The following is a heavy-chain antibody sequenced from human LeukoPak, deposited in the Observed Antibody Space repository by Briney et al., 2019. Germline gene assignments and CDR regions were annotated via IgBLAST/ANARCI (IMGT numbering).Heavy chain of an antibody. D-gene: IGHD2-2*01. CDR1: GGSISSYY. CDR2: IYYSGST. V-gene: IGHV4-59*08. CDR3: ARGVCSSTSCYYYYGMDV. Sequence: SETLPLTCTVSGGSISSYYWSWIRQPPGKGLEWIGYIYYSGSTNYNPSLKSRVTISVDTSKNQFSLKLSSVTAADTAVYYCARGVCSSTSCYYYYGMDVWGQGTTVTVSS. J-gene: IGHJ6*02.